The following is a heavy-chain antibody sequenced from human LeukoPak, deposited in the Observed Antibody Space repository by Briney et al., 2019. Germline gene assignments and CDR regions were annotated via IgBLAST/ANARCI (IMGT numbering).Heavy chain of an antibody. CDR3: ASDITKTTCGDY. D-gene: IGHD1-7*01. CDR1: GYTFTDYY. J-gene: IGHJ4*02. Sequence: GASVKVSCKTFGYTFTDYYIHCVRHAPGQGLEWVGTMNPNTGGADYAQRFQGRVTMTRDTSINTAYMELSNPESDDTAVYYCASDITKTTCGDYWGQGTLITVSS. V-gene: IGHV1-2*02. CDR2: MNPNTGGA.